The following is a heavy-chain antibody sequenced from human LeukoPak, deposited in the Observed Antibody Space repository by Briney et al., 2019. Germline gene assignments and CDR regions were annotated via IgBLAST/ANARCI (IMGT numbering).Heavy chain of an antibody. CDR2: IYYSGST. V-gene: IGHV4-39*07. Sequence: PSETLSLTCTVSGGSISSSSYYWGWIRQPPGKGLEWIGSIYYSGSTYYNPSLKSRVTISVDTSKNQFSLKLSSVTAADTAVYYCARGRYDSSGYYDYYYYYYMDVWGKGTTVTVSS. CDR1: GGSISSSSYY. CDR3: ARGRYDSSGYYDYYYYYYMDV. D-gene: IGHD3-22*01. J-gene: IGHJ6*03.